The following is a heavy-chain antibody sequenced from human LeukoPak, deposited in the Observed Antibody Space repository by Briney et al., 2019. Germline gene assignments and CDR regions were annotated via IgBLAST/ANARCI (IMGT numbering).Heavy chain of an antibody. CDR2: INHSGST. Sequence: SETLSLTCAVYGGSFSGYFWNWIRQPPGKGLEWIGEINHSGSTNYNPSLKSRVTISVDTSKNQFSLKLSSVTAADTAVYYCARGHYYYDYVWGSYRYYYFDYWGQGTLVTVSS. V-gene: IGHV4-34*01. J-gene: IGHJ4*02. CDR1: GGSFSGYF. D-gene: IGHD3-16*02. CDR3: ARGHYYYDYVWGSYRYYYFDY.